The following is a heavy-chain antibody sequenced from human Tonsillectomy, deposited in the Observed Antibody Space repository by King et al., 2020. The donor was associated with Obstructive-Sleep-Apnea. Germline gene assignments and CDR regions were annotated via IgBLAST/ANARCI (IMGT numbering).Heavy chain of an antibody. CDR1: GYTFTTYW. CDR2: IYPGDSDT. CDR3: ARRTNYWYFDL. J-gene: IGHJ2*01. Sequence: LQLVQSGAEVKKPGESLKISCKGSGYTFTTYWIGWVRQMPGKGLEWMGIIYPGDSDTRYSPSFQGQVTISADKSVSSAYLQWSSLKASYTAMYYCARRTNYWYFDLWGRGTLVTVSS. V-gene: IGHV5-51*01.